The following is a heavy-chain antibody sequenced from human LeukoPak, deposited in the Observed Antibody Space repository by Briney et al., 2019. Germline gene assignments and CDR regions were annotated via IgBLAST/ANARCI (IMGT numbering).Heavy chain of an antibody. V-gene: IGHV3-30*18. D-gene: IGHD2-15*01. CDR2: ISYDGSNK. J-gene: IGHJ4*02. CDR3: AKGYWVLRKGFDS. CDR1: GFTFSSYG. Sequence: GGSLRLSCAASGFTFSSYGMHWVRQAPGKGLEWVAVISYDGSNKYYADSVKGRFTISRDNSKNTLFLQMNNLTAEDTALYYCAKGYWVLRKGFDSWGQGTLVTVSS.